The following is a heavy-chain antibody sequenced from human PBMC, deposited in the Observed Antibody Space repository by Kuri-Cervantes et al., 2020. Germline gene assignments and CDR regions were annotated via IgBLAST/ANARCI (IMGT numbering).Heavy chain of an antibody. J-gene: IGHJ4*02. CDR1: GFTFSSYA. Sequence: GESLKISCAASGFTFSSYAMHWVRQAPGKGLEWVAVISYDGSNKYYADSVKGRFTISRDNSKNTLYLQMNSLRAEDTAVYYRARDHRGAAAGSRAYFDYWGQGTLVTVSS. D-gene: IGHD6-13*01. CDR3: ARDHRGAAAGSRAYFDY. CDR2: ISYDGSNK. V-gene: IGHV3-30-3*01.